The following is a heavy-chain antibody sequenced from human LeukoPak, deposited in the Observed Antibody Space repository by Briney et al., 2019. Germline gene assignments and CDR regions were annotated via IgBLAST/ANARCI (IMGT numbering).Heavy chain of an antibody. CDR3: ARDATTLGATIGMDV. V-gene: IGHV3-33*01. Sequence: GGSLRLSCAASGFTFSSYGMHWVRQAPGKGLEWVAVIWYDGSNKYYADSVKGRFTISRDNSKNTLYLQMNSLRAEDTAVYYCARDATTLGATIGMDVWGQGTTVTVSS. CDR1: GFTFSSYG. J-gene: IGHJ6*02. D-gene: IGHD1-26*01. CDR2: IWYDGSNK.